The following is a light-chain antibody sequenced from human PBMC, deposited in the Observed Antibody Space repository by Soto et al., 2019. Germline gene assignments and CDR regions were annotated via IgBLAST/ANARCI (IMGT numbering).Light chain of an antibody. CDR2: DVS. Sequence: HSVLTQPASVSGSPGQSITISCTGTSSDVGGYNYVSWYQQHPGKAPKLMIYDVSNRPSGVSNRFSGSKSGNTASLTISGLQAEDEADYYCSSYTSRRTLKVLGTGTKVT. V-gene: IGLV2-14*01. J-gene: IGLJ1*01. CDR1: SSDVGGYNY. CDR3: SSYTSRRTLKV.